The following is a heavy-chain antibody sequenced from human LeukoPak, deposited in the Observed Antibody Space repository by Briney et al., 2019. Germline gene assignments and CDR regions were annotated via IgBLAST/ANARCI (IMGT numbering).Heavy chain of an antibody. Sequence: GASVKVSCKASGYTFTSYGISWVRQAPGQGLEWMGWISAYNGNTNYAQNLQGRVTMTTDTSTSTAYMELRSLRSDDTAVYYCARVPKGYCSGGSCHRNWFDPWGQGTLVTVSS. V-gene: IGHV1-18*01. CDR1: GYTFTSYG. D-gene: IGHD2-15*01. CDR2: ISAYNGNT. CDR3: ARVPKGYCSGGSCHRNWFDP. J-gene: IGHJ5*02.